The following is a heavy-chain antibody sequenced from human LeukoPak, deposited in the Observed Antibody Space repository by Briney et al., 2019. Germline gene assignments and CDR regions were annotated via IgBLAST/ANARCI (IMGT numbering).Heavy chain of an antibody. Sequence: SETLSLTCTVSGGSISSSSYSWGWIRQPPGKGLEYIGSSSYSGSTYYNPSLKSQVTISVDTSKNQFSLNLNSVTAADTAVYYCSTTIRGWYGVGDYWGQGVLVTVSS. J-gene: IGHJ4*02. CDR3: STTIRGWYGVGDY. CDR1: GGSISSSSYS. CDR2: SSYSGST. V-gene: IGHV4-39*01. D-gene: IGHD6-19*01.